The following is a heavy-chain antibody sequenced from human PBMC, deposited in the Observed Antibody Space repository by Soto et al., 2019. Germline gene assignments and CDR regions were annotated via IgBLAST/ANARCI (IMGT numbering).Heavy chain of an antibody. J-gene: IGHJ4*02. CDR1: GFSFSTYT. D-gene: IGHD2-15*01. CDR3: AKCGGLGTPCGSGTCYCPIYY. CDR2: LSGSGGTT. V-gene: IGHV3-23*01. Sequence: TGGSLRLSCAASGFSFSTYTMSWLRQAPGKGLEWVSCLSGSGGTTYYADSVEGRFTISRDTSKNTLYLQMNNLRADDTAMYFCAKCGGLGTPCGSGTCYCPIYYWGQGTRVTVSS.